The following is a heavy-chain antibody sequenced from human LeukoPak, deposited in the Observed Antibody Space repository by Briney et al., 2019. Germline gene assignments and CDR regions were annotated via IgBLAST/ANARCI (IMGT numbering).Heavy chain of an antibody. CDR2: INHSGST. J-gene: IGHJ4*02. Sequence: SETLSLTCAVYGGSFSGYYWSWIRQPPGKGLEWIGEINHSGSTNYNPSLKSRVTISVDTSKNQFSLKLSSVTAADTAAYYCARGRGYSYGFYWGQGTLVTVSS. V-gene: IGHV4-34*01. CDR1: GGSFSGYY. D-gene: IGHD5-18*01. CDR3: ARGRGYSYGFY.